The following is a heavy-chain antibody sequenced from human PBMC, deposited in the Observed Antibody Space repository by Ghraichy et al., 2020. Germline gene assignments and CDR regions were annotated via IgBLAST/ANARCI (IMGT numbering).Heavy chain of an antibody. D-gene: IGHD3-3*01. CDR3: VKDRVGTIFGVVGDY. Sequence: GGSLRLSCSASGFTFSSYAMHWVRQAPGKGLEYVSAISSNGGSTYYADSVKGRFTISRDNSKNTLYLQMSSLRAEDTAVYYCVKDRVGTIFGVVGDYWGQGTLVTVSS. CDR2: ISSNGGST. J-gene: IGHJ4*02. CDR1: GFTFSSYA. V-gene: IGHV3-64D*06.